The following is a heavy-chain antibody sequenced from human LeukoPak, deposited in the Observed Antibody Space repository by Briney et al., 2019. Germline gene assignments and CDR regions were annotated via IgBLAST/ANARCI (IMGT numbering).Heavy chain of an antibody. J-gene: IGHJ4*02. CDR2: INPSGGST. D-gene: IGHD3-22*01. V-gene: IGHV1-46*03. CDR1: GYTFTNYY. CDR3: ASESDGYSFPNIDY. Sequence: ASVKVSCKASGYTFTNYYIHWVRQAPGQGLEWMGIINPSGGSTFYTQKFQGRVTMTRDTSTSTVYMELSSLRSEDTAVYYCASESDGYSFPNIDYWGQGTLVTVSS.